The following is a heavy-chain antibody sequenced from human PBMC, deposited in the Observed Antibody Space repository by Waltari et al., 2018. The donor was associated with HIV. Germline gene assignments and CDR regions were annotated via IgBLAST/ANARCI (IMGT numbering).Heavy chain of an antibody. J-gene: IGHJ3*02. CDR2: ISGGGGST. CDR1: GFTFSSYA. D-gene: IGHD3-22*01. V-gene: IGHV3-23*01. Sequence: TASGFTFSSYAMSWVRQAPGKGLEWVSAISGGGGSTYYADSVKGRFTISRDNSKNTLYLQMNSLRAEDTAVYYCAKDRRYDSSPGSAFDIWGQGTMVTVSS. CDR3: AKDRRYDSSPGSAFDI.